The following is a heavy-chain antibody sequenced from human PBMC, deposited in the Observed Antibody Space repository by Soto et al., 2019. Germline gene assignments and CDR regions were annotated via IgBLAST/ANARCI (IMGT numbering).Heavy chain of an antibody. D-gene: IGHD3-10*01. CDR3: AKYPSNYGSGSYYYFDD. Sequence: SGGSLRLSCAASGFTFSSSSMNWVRQAPGGGLEWVSSISGTSDYISYADSVKGRFTISRANARNSLFLQMNSLRAEVTAVYFFAKYPSNYGSGSYYYFDDWGQGALVRVAS. V-gene: IGHV3-21*01. CDR2: ISGTSDYI. J-gene: IGHJ4*02. CDR1: GFTFSSSS.